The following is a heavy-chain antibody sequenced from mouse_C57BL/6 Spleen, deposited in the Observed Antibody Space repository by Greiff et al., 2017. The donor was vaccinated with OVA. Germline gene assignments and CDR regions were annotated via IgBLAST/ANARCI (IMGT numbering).Heavy chain of an antibody. CDR2: INPNNGGT. CDR1: GYTFTDYY. J-gene: IGHJ2*01. CDR3: ARSRLNSGPYFDY. V-gene: IGHV1-26*01. D-gene: IGHD1-3*01. Sequence: EVKLQQSGPELVKPGASVKISCKASGYTFTDYYMNWVKQSHGQSLEWIGDINPNNGGTSYNQKFKGKATLTVDKSSSTAYMELRSLTSDDSAVYYCARSRLNSGPYFDYWGQGTTLTVSS.